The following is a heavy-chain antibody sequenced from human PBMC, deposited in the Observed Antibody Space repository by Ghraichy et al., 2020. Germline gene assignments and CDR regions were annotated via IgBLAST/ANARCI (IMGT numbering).Heavy chain of an antibody. Sequence: GGSLRLSCAASGFTFSSYSMNWVRQAPGKGLEWVSYISSSSSTIYYADSVKGRFTISRDNAKNSLYLQMNSLRDEDTAVYYCARASVVVTAISRSWFDPWGQGTLVTVSS. V-gene: IGHV3-48*02. J-gene: IGHJ5*02. D-gene: IGHD2-21*02. CDR3: ARASVVVTAISRSWFDP. CDR1: GFTFSSYS. CDR2: ISSSSSTI.